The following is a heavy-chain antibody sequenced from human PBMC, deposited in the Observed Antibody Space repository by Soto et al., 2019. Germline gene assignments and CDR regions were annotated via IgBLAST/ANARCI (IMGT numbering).Heavy chain of an antibody. Sequence: QVQLVQSGAEEKKPGASVKVSCKASGYTFTGYAMHWVRQAPGQRLEWMGWINAGNGNTKYSQKFQGRGTITRDTSASTAYMELSSLRSEDTAVYYWARAVAVAADFDYWGQGTLVTVSS. D-gene: IGHD6-19*01. CDR2: INAGNGNT. V-gene: IGHV1-3*05. CDR1: GYTFTGYA. J-gene: IGHJ4*02. CDR3: ARAVAVAADFDY.